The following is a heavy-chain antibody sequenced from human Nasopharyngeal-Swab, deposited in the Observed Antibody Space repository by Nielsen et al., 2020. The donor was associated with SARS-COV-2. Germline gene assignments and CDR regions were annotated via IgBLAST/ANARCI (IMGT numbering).Heavy chain of an antibody. Sequence: SETLSLTCTVSGVSISSQYWSWIRQPPGKGLEWIGYISHNSGTNYNPSRKSRVTMFMDTSKNQFSLKLRSVTGADTAVYYCAKEGATGWFDPWGQGTLVTVSS. CDR2: ISHNSGT. CDR3: AKEGATGWFDP. CDR1: GVSISSQY. J-gene: IGHJ5*02. V-gene: IGHV4-59*11.